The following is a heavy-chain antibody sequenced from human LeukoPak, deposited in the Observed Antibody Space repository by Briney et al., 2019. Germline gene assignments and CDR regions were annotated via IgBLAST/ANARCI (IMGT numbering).Heavy chain of an antibody. J-gene: IGHJ4*02. CDR1: GGSISSSSYY. Sequence: SETLSLTCTVSGGSISSSSYYWGWIRQPPGKGLEWIGSIYYSGSTYYNPSLKSRVTISVDTSKNQFSLKLSSVTAADTAVYYCARLNPIYWGQGTLVTVSS. CDR3: ARLNPIY. CDR2: IYYSGST. D-gene: IGHD1-14*01. V-gene: IGHV4-39*01.